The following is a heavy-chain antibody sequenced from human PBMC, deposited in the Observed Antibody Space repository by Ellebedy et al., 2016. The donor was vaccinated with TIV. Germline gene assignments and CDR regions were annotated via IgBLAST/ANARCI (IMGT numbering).Heavy chain of an antibody. CDR1: GFTTSG. D-gene: IGHD3-16*01. Sequence: GESLKISCAASGFTTSGMHWVRQAPGKGLEWVAFIRSDASTKYYADSVKGRFTISRDTSKNTLDLQMTRLRAGDTALYYCVKGAYPVPTVMAVWGQGTMVIVSS. CDR3: VKGAYPVPTVMAV. CDR2: IRSDASTK. J-gene: IGHJ6*02. V-gene: IGHV3-30*02.